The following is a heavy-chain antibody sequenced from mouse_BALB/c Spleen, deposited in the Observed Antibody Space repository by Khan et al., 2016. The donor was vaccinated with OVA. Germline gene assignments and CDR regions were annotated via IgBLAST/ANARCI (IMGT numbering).Heavy chain of an antibody. CDR2: INPGSGGT. Sequence: QVQLKQSGAELVRPGTSVKVSCKASGYAFNNYMLEWVKQRPGQGLEWIGVINPGSGGTYYNEKFKGKATLTADKSSNTAYMQLSSLTSDDSAVYFCARWGYGSLAYWGQGTLVTVSA. CDR3: ARWGYGSLAY. V-gene: IGHV1-54*01. CDR1: GYAFNNYM. D-gene: IGHD1-1*02. J-gene: IGHJ3*01.